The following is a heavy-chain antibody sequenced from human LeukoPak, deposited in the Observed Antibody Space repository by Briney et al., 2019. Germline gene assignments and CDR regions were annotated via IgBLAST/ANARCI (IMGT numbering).Heavy chain of an antibody. CDR1: GGTFSSYA. V-gene: IGHV1-69*04. CDR2: IIPILGIA. CDR3: ARDLAAAGNNWFDP. D-gene: IGHD6-13*01. Sequence: GASVNVSCKASGGTFSSYAISWVRQAPGQGLEWMGRIIPILGIANYAQKFQGRVTITADKSTSTAYMELSSLRSEDTAVYYCARDLAAAGNNWFDPWGQGTLVTVSS. J-gene: IGHJ5*02.